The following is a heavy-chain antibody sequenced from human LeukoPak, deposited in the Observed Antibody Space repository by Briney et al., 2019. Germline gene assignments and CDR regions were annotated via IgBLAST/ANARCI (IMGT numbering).Heavy chain of an antibody. J-gene: IGHJ4*02. CDR1: GFTFSSYA. Sequence: GGSLRLSCAASGFTFSSYAMSWVRQAPGKGLEWVSAISGSGGSTYYADSVKGRFTISRDNSKNTLYLQMNSLRAEDTAVYYCARRNPFGWLQLIDYWGQGTLVTVSS. V-gene: IGHV3-23*01. CDR3: ARRNPFGWLQLIDY. D-gene: IGHD5-24*01. CDR2: ISGSGGST.